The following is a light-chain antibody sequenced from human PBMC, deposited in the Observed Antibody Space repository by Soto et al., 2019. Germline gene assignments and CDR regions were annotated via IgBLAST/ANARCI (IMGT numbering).Light chain of an antibody. CDR3: QQYKNWPPLT. CDR2: GAS. J-gene: IGKJ4*01. Sequence: EIVLTQSPATLSVSPGERATLSCRASQSVSSNLAWYQQKPGQAPRLLIYGASTRATGIPARFSGSGSETELTLTISSLQSEDFAVYYCQQYKNWPPLTFGGGTKVEI. V-gene: IGKV3-15*01. CDR1: QSVSSN.